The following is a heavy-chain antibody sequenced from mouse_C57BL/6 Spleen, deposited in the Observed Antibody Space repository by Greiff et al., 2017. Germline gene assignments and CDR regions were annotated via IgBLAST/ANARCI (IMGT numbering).Heavy chain of an antibody. J-gene: IGHJ3*01. CDR2: INPNNGGT. V-gene: IGHV1-22*01. CDR3: ARGLYSWFAY. D-gene: IGHD1-1*01. CDR1: GYTFTDYN. Sequence: VQLKESGPELVKPGASVKMSCKASGYTFTDYNMHWVKQSHGKSLEWIGYINPNNGGTSYNQKFKGKATLTVNKSSSTAYMERRSLTSEDSAVYYCARGLYSWFAYWGQGTLVTVSA.